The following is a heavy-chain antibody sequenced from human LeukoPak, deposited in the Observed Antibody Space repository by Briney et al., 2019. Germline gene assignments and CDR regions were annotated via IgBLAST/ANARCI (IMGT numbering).Heavy chain of an antibody. Sequence: SETLSLTCTVSGGSISSYYWSWIRQPPGKGLEWIGYIYYSGSTNYNPSLKSRVTISVDTSKNQFSLKLSSVTTADTAVYYCARETSQKGAHYMDVWGKGTTVTISS. D-gene: IGHD3-16*01. J-gene: IGHJ6*03. V-gene: IGHV4-59*01. CDR2: IYYSGST. CDR1: GGSISSYY. CDR3: ARETSQKGAHYMDV.